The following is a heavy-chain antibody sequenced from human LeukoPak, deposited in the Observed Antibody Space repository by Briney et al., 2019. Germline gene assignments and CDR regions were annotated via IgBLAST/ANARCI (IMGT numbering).Heavy chain of an antibody. CDR3: ARESTVILYYFDY. CDR2: ISCDGSNK. J-gene: IGHJ4*02. D-gene: IGHD2-15*01. CDR1: GFTFSSYA. V-gene: IGHV3-30*04. Sequence: PGGSLRLSCAASGFTFSSYAMHWVRQAPGKGLEWVAVISCDGSNKYYADSVKGRFTISRDNSKNTLYLQMNSLRAEDTAVYYCARESTVILYYFDYWGQGTLVTVSS.